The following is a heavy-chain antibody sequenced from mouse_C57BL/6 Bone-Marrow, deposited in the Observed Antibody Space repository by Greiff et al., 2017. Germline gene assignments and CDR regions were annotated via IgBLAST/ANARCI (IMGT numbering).Heavy chain of an antibody. Sequence: EVHLVESGPELVKPGASVKISCKASGYSFTGYYMNWVKQSPEKSLEWIGEINPSTGGTTYNQKFKAKATLTVDKSSSTAYMQLKSLTSEDSAVYYGARGSGSSPYVDYWGQGTTLTVTS. CDR3: ARGSGSSPYVDY. D-gene: IGHD1-1*01. CDR2: INPSTGGT. CDR1: GYSFTGYY. V-gene: IGHV1-42*01. J-gene: IGHJ2*01.